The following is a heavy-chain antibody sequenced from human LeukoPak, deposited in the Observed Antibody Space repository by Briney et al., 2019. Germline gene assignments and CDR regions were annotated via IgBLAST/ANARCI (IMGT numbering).Heavy chain of an antibody. Sequence: SETLSLTCTVSGGSISSYYWSWIRQPAGKGLEWIGHIYTSGSTNYNPSLKSRVTMSVDTSKNQFSLKLSSVTAADTAVYYRARDHLVYCSSTSCYTDAFDIWGQGTMDTVSS. CDR1: GGSISSYY. J-gene: IGHJ3*02. CDR2: IYTSGST. V-gene: IGHV4-4*07. D-gene: IGHD2-2*01. CDR3: ARDHLVYCSSTSCYTDAFDI.